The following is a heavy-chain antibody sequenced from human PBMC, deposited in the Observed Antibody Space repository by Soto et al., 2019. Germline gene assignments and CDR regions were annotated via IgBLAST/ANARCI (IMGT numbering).Heavy chain of an antibody. CDR3: AKERTGYTYGTTFGGQYYYGLDV. D-gene: IGHD5-18*01. CDR1: GFTFSSYA. V-gene: IGHV3-23*01. Sequence: PGGSLRLSCAASGFTFSSYAMSWVRQAPGKGLEWVSSIRGSISGTYYADSVKGRFTISRDNSKNTLFLQMNSLRAEDTAVYYCAKERTGYTYGTTFGGQYYYGLDVWGQGTTVTVSS. J-gene: IGHJ6*02. CDR2: IRGSISGT.